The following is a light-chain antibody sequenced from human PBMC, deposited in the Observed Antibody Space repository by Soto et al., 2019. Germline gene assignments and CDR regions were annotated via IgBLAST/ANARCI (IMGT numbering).Light chain of an antibody. CDR2: TAS. Sequence: DIQMTQSPSSLSASVGDGVTITCRASQTISSSLNWYQQKPGKAPKLLIYTASSLQGGVPSRFSGSGSGTGFTLTIRSLQPEDFATYYCQQSYSTLYTFGQGTKLEIK. CDR3: QQSYSTLYT. V-gene: IGKV1-39*01. CDR1: QTISSS. J-gene: IGKJ2*01.